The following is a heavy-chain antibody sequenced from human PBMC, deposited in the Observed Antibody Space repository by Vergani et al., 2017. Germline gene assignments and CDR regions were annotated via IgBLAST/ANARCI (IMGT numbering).Heavy chain of an antibody. D-gene: IGHD3-22*01. CDR2: INPSGGST. CDR1: GYTFTDYF. Sequence: QVQLVQSGAEVKKPGASVKVSCKASGYTFTDYFMHWVRQAPGQGLEWMGIINPSGGSTSYAQKFQGRVTMTRDTSTSTVYMELSSLRSEDTAVYYCARPEGSGYYYYYYYYGMDVWGQGTTVTVSS. V-gene: IGHV1-46*03. J-gene: IGHJ6*02. CDR3: ARPEGSGYYYYYYYYGMDV.